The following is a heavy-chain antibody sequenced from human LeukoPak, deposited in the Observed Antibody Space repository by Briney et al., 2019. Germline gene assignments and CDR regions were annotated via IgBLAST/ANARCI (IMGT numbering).Heavy chain of an antibody. V-gene: IGHV4-39*01. CDR2: IYYSGST. J-gene: IGHJ5*02. CDR3: AGVLRFLEWLSRSNWFDP. CDR1: GGSISSSSYY. Sequence: PSETLSLTCTVSGGSISSSSYYWGWIRQPPGKGLEWIGSIYYSGSTYYNPSLKSRVTISVDTSKNQFSLKLSSVTAADTAVYYCAGVLRFLEWLSRSNWFDPWGQGTLVTVSS. D-gene: IGHD3-3*01.